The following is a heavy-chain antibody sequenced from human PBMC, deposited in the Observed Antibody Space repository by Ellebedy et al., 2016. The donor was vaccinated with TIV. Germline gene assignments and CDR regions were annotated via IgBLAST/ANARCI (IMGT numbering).Heavy chain of an antibody. D-gene: IGHD2-8*01. J-gene: IGHJ4*02. CDR1: GGSISSYY. V-gene: IGHV4-59*01. CDR3: ACLGYCTNGVCYTQPDY. Sequence: MPSETLSLTCTVSGGSISSYYWSWIRQPPGKGLEWIGYIYYSGSTNYNPSLKSRVTISVDTSKNQFSLKLSSVTAADTAVYYCACLGYCTNGVCYTQPDYWGQGTLVTVSS. CDR2: IYYSGST.